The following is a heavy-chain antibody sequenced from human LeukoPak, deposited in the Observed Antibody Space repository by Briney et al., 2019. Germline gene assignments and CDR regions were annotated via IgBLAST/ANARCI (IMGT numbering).Heavy chain of an antibody. CDR1: GYTFTGNN. J-gene: IGHJ4*02. Sequence: ASVKVSCKASGYTFTGNNIHWVRQAPGQGLECMGWIHVKNGDTNYEQNFRGRVTMTMDTSTSTAYMELSGLRSDDTAVYYCARASNTLYGGQFFDSWGQGTLVAFSS. CDR3: ARASNTLYGGQFFDS. D-gene: IGHD2-15*01. CDR2: IHVKNGDT. V-gene: IGHV1-2*02.